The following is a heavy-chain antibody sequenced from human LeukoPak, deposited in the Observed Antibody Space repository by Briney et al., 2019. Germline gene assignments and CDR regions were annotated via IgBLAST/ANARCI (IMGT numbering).Heavy chain of an antibody. CDR1: GGSLSSYY. Sequence: SETLSLTCTVSGGSLSSYYWSWIRQPPGKGLEGIGYIYYSGSTNYNPSLKSQVTISVDTSKNQFSLTVSPVTAADTAVYYCARKRDYFGSGSPFDYWGQGTLVTVSS. J-gene: IGHJ4*02. CDR3: ARKRDYFGSGSPFDY. CDR2: IYYSGST. D-gene: IGHD3-10*01. V-gene: IGHV4-59*01.